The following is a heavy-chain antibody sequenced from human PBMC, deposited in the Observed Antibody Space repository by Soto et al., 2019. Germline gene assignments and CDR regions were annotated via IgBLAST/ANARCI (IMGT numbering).Heavy chain of an antibody. J-gene: IGHJ6*02. Sequence: NPSETLSLTCAVYGGSFSGYYWSWIRQPPGKGLEWIGEINHSGSTNYNPSLKSRVTISVDTSKNQFSLKLSSVTAADTAVYYCARATGYCSGGSCYFTGPTGGLYYYYGMDVWGQGTTVT. CDR1: GGSFSGYY. CDR2: INHSGST. D-gene: IGHD2-15*01. CDR3: ARATGYCSGGSCYFTGPTGGLYYYYGMDV. V-gene: IGHV4-34*01.